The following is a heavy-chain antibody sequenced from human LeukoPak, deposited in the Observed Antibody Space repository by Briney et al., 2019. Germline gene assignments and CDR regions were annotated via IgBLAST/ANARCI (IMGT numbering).Heavy chain of an antibody. V-gene: IGHV3-20*04. Sequence: GGSLRLPCTASGFTFEDYGMGWVRQGPGKGLEWVSGINWNGVREGYADSVKGRFTISRDNAEKSLYLQMNSLKVEDTGFYYCARGHDSSGFHAFDPWGQGTLVTVSS. CDR2: INWNGVRE. CDR3: ARGHDSSGFHAFDP. CDR1: GFTFEDYG. J-gene: IGHJ5*02. D-gene: IGHD3-22*01.